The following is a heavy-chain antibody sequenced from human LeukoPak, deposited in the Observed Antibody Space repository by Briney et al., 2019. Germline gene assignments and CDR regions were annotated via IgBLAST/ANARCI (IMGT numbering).Heavy chain of an antibody. CDR3: ARVKIKTPRNYDFWSGPLRHAFDI. V-gene: IGHV1-18*01. D-gene: IGHD3-3*01. Sequence: ASVKVSCKASGYTFTSYGISWVRQAPGQGLEWMGWISAYNGKTNYAQKLQGRVTMTTDTSTSTAYMELRSLRSDDTAVYYCARVKIKTPRNYDFWSGPLRHAFDIWGQGTMVTVSS. CDR1: GYTFTSYG. J-gene: IGHJ3*02. CDR2: ISAYNGKT.